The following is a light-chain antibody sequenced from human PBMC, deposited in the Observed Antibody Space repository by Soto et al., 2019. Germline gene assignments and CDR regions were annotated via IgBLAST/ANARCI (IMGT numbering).Light chain of an antibody. CDR1: QSITYW. CDR3: QQYHSFSFT. V-gene: IGKV1-5*01. CDR2: DVF. Sequence: DIQMTQSPSSLSASVGDRVTITCRASQSITYWLAWYQQKPGRAPKLLLYDVFHLQSGVPSRFSGSGSGTEFTLTISSLQPDDSATYYCQQYHSFSFTFGQGTKLEIK. J-gene: IGKJ2*01.